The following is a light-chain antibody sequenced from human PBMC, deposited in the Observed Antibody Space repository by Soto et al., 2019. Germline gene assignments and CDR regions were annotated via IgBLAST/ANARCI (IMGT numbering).Light chain of an antibody. CDR1: QSVGSTF. CDR3: GQFVSSPPRT. J-gene: IGKJ1*01. V-gene: IGKV3-20*01. Sequence: DIVLTQSPGTLSLSPGEIAPLSCRASQSVGSTFLAWYQQKPGQAPRLLIYGVSTRATGIPDRFSGSWSGTDFTLSISRLEPEDFAVYYCGQFVSSPPRTFGQGTKVEIK. CDR2: GVS.